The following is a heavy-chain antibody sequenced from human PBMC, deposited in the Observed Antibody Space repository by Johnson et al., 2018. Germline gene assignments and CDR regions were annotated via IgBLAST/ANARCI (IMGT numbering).Heavy chain of an antibody. V-gene: IGHV3-48*01. J-gene: IGHJ6*03. CDR3: ARDPSFAYSYYNYMDA. D-gene: IGHD3-16*01. CDR1: GFPVDRFA. Sequence: EVQLVESGGDLVHPGGSLRLSCAASGFPVDRFALNWVRQAPGQGPEWVSYISASSRNIHYADSVKGRFTISRDNAKKSLYLQMTSPRAGDAAVYYCARDPSFAYSYYNYMDAWGKGTTVTGSS. CDR2: ISASSRNI.